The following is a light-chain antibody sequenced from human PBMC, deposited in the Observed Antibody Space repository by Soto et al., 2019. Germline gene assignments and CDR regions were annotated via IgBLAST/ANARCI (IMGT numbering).Light chain of an antibody. J-gene: IGLJ1*01. CDR3: STWDASLSGYV. V-gene: IGLV1-47*02. Sequence: QSVLTQPPSASGTPGQKFTVTGTLSSCNVGSNYVYWYQHLPGTAPKLLIFSDNERPSGVPERFSGSKSGTSASLAISGLRSEDEADYYCSTWDASLSGYVFGTGTKVTVL. CDR1: SCNVGSNY. CDR2: SDN.